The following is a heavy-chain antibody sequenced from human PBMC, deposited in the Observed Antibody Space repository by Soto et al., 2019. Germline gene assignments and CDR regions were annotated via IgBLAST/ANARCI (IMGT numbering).Heavy chain of an antibody. Sequence: QVQLEQSGAEVKKPGASVKVSCKASGYTFSNYDIQWVRQATGQGLEWMGWMNPKSGNTGYAQEFKVRVTMPRDTSITTAYMEVNSLTSEDTAVSYCTRTLRTWYYDLWGRGTLVTVAS. J-gene: IGHJ2*01. CDR1: GYTFSNYD. CDR3: TRTLRTWYYDL. V-gene: IGHV1-8*01. CDR2: MNPKSGNT.